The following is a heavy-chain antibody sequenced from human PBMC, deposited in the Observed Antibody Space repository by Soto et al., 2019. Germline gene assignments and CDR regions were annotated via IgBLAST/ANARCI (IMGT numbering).Heavy chain of an antibody. J-gene: IGHJ4*02. CDR3: AKYSTRDASRYFDL. CDR1: GFTFRSYA. CDR2: IGADGNDK. Sequence: PGGSLRLSCVASGFTFRSYAVAWIRQAPGKGLEWVSVIGADGNDKEYADPVEGRFTISRDNSKSSLYPQMNSLRAEDTAVYYCAKYSTRDASRYFDLWGQGTLVTVSS. D-gene: IGHD2-15*01. V-gene: IGHV3-23*01.